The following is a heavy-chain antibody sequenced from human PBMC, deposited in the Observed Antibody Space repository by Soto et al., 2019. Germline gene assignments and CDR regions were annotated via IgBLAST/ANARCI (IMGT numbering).Heavy chain of an antibody. V-gene: IGHV1-69*13. Sequence: SVKVSCKASGGTFSSYAISWVRQAPGQGLEWMGGIIPIFGTANYAQKFQGRVTITADESTSTAYMELSSLRSEDTAVYYCARVGGVTPYYYYGMDVWGQGTTVTVSS. CDR1: GGTFSSYA. J-gene: IGHJ6*02. CDR2: IIPIFGTA. CDR3: ARVGGVTPYYYYGMDV. D-gene: IGHD3-16*01.